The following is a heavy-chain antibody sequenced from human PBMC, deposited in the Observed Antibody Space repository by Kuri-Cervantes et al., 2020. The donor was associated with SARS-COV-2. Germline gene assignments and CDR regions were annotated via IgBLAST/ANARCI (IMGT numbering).Heavy chain of an antibody. D-gene: IGHD6-19*01. CDR3: ARDRDASGWSGVFDI. V-gene: IGHV3-21*01. Sequence: GESLKISCSAPGFTFSSYTMNWVRQAPGKGLEWVSSIGGSSSSTYYADSVKGRFTISRDNANNSLYLQVNSLRAEDSAVYYCARDRDASGWSGVFDIWGQGTMVTVSS. CDR2: IGGSSSST. CDR1: GFTFSSYT. J-gene: IGHJ3*02.